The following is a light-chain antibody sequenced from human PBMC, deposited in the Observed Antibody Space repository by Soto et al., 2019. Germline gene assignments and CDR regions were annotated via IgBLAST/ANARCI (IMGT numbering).Light chain of an antibody. V-gene: IGKV3-20*01. Sequence: EIGLTQSPGTLSLSPGERATLSCRASQSVSSSYLAWYQQKPGQAPRLLIYGASSRATGIPDRFSGSGSGTAFTLTISTVEPEDFAVYYCKQYGSSPPVTFGQGTKVEIK. CDR3: KQYGSSPPVT. CDR2: GAS. J-gene: IGKJ1*01. CDR1: QSVSSSY.